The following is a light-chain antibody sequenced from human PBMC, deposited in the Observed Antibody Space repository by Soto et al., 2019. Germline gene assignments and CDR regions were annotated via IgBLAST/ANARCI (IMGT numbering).Light chain of an antibody. CDR3: QQYNNWPSYT. J-gene: IGKJ2*01. CDR1: QSVSSN. Sequence: EIVITQSTTTLSVSPAERATPSFRATQSVSSNLAWYQQKPGQAPRLLIYGASTRATGIPARFSGSGPGTEFTLKISSLKSEDFAVYYCQQYNNWPSYTFGQGTKVDLK. V-gene: IGKV3-15*01. CDR2: GAS.